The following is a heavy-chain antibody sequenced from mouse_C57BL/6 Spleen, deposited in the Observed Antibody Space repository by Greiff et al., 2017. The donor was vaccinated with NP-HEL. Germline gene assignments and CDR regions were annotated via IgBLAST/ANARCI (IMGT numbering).Heavy chain of an antibody. J-gene: IGHJ2*01. D-gene: IGHD2-5*01. CDR2: IDPSDNYT. CDR3: ARGRSNLYFDY. V-gene: IGHV1-50*01. Sequence: QVQLQQPGAELVKPGASVKLSCKASGYTFTSYWMQWVKQRPGQGLEWIGEIDPSDNYTNYNQKFKGKATLTVDTSSSTAYMQLSSLTSEDSAVYYCARGRSNLYFDYWGQGTTLTVSS. CDR1: GYTFTSYW.